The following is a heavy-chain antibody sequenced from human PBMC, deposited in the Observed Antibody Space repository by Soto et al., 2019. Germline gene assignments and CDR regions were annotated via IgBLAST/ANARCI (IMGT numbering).Heavy chain of an antibody. Sequence: QVQLVQSGAEVKKPGSSVKVSCKASGGTFSSYAISWVRQAPGQGLEWMGGIIPIFGTANYAQKFQGRVTITADESTSTAYMERSSRSSADTAVYYCARGREQQLVPETYGMDVWGQGTKVTVSS. CDR1: GGTFSSYA. CDR2: IIPIFGTA. V-gene: IGHV1-69*12. CDR3: ARGREQQLVPETYGMDV. J-gene: IGHJ6*02. D-gene: IGHD6-13*01.